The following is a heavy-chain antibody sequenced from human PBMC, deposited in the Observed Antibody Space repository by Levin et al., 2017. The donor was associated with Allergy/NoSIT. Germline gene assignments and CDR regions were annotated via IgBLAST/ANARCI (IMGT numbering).Heavy chain of an antibody. CDR1: GYTFTSYY. CDR2: INTSGGST. V-gene: IGHV1-46*01. Sequence: GESLKISCKASGYTFTSYYMHWVRQAPGQGLEWMGIINTSGGSTNYAQELQGRVTMTRDTSTSTVYMELSSLRSEDTAVYYCARAAVSGRRFDYWGQGTLVPVSS. J-gene: IGHJ4*02. CDR3: ARAAVSGRRFDY. D-gene: IGHD3-3*01.